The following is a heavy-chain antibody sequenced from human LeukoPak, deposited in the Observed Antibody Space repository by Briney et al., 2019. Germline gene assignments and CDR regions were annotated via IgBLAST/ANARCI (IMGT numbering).Heavy chain of an antibody. CDR1: GFTFSSYA. CDR2: ISGSGGST. V-gene: IGHV3-23*01. D-gene: IGHD4-17*01. CDR3: AKMGYGDYVKYYFDY. J-gene: IGHJ4*02. Sequence: GGSLRLSCAASGFTFSSYAMSWVRQAPGKGLEWVSAISGSGGSTYYADSVKGRFTISRDNSKNTLYLQMNSLRAEDTAVYYCAKMGYGDYVKYYFDYWGQGTLVTVSS.